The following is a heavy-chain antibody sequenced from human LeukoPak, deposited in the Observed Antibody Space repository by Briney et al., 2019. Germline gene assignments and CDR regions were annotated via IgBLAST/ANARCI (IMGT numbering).Heavy chain of an antibody. Sequence: GGSLRLSCAASGFTFSSYGMHWVRQAPGKGLEWVAFIRYDGSNKYYADSVKGRFTISRDNSKNTLYMQMNSLRAEDTAVYYCAKDRFPYCSGGSCYSDAFDIWGQGTMVTVSS. J-gene: IGHJ3*02. CDR2: IRYDGSNK. D-gene: IGHD2-15*01. CDR1: GFTFSSYG. CDR3: AKDRFPYCSGGSCYSDAFDI. V-gene: IGHV3-30*02.